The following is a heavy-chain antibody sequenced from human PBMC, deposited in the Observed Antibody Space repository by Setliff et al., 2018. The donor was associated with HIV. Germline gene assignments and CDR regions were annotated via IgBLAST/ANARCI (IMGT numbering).Heavy chain of an antibody. D-gene: IGHD3-22*01. Sequence: PGGSLRLSCAASGFTFSNYAMHWVRQAPGKGLEWVAVISYDGSNKYYADSVMGRFTISRDNSKNTLYLQMNSLRVEDTAVYYCARETMYDSRGYLSHYFDYWGQGTPVTVSS. J-gene: IGHJ4*02. CDR2: ISYDGSNK. CDR3: ARETMYDSRGYLSHYFDY. V-gene: IGHV3-30-3*01. CDR1: GFTFSNYA.